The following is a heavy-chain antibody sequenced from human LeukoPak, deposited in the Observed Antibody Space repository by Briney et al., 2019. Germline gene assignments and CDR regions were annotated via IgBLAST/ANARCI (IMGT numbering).Heavy chain of an antibody. CDR1: GFTVSSNY. D-gene: IGHD1-26*01. CDR2: IYSVGTT. V-gene: IGHV3-53*01. Sequence: GGSLRLSCAASGFTVSSNYMSWVRQAPGKGLEWVSVIYSVGTTYYADSVRGRFTISRDNSKNTLYLQMNSLRAEDTAIYYCVREREGSNSEHWGQGTLVTVSS. J-gene: IGHJ1*01. CDR3: VREREGSNSEH.